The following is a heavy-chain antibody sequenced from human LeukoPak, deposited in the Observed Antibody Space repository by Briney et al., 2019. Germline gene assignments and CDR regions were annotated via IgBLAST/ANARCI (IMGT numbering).Heavy chain of an antibody. CDR2: INDYGTTT. Sequence: GGSLRLSCSASGFTFSSCAMHWVRQAPGMGLEYVSGINDYGTTTHYGDSVRGRVTISRDDSKDTVHLQMSSLRAEDTAVYYCVKDLSGWYSFDYWGQGTLVTVSS. J-gene: IGHJ4*02. CDR1: GFTFSSCA. CDR3: VKDLSGWYSFDY. D-gene: IGHD6-19*01. V-gene: IGHV3-64*03.